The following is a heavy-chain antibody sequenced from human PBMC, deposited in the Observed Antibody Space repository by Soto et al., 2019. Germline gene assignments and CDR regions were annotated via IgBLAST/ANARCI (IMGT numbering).Heavy chain of an antibody. J-gene: IGHJ4*02. CDR1: GGSISAGGFT. V-gene: IGHV4-30-2*01. D-gene: IGHD2-21*02. CDR2: IYHSGST. Sequence: PSETLSLTCAVSGGSISAGGFTWSWIRQPPGKGLEWIGSIYHSGSTSYTPSLKSRVTISVDRSKNQFSLGLTSVTAAETAVYYCARVDCRNDCYFFYWGQGTLVTVSS. CDR3: ARVDCRNDCYFFY.